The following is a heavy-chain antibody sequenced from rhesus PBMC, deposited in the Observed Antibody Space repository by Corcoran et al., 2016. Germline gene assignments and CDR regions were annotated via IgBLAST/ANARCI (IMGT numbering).Heavy chain of an antibody. D-gene: IGHD3-28*01. Sequence: QVQLQESGPGLVKPSETLSLTCAVSGGSISGYYYWSWIRQPPGKGLEWIGSIYGSGGANYLNPSLKSRVTLSVDTSKNQFSLKLSSVTAADTAVYYCARGRRDSGYYTHFDYWGQGVLVTVSS. J-gene: IGHJ4*01. CDR1: GGSISGYYY. CDR3: ARGRRDSGYYTHFDY. CDR2: IYGSGGAN. V-gene: IGHV4S14*01.